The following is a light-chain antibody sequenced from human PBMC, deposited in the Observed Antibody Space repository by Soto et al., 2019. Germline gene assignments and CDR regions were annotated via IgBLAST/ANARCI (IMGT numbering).Light chain of an antibody. Sequence: DIQMTQSPSTLSASVGDRVTITCRASQSISSWLSWYQRKPGKAPKLLIYDASSLESGVPSRFSGSGAGTEFTLTISSLQPDDFATYYCQQYNSYTPSRVGQGTKVEIK. CDR2: DAS. J-gene: IGKJ1*01. V-gene: IGKV1-5*01. CDR3: QQYNSYTPSR. CDR1: QSISSW.